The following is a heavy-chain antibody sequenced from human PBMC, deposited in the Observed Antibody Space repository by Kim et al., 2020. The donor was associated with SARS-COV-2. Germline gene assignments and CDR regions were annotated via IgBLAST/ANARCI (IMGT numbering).Heavy chain of an antibody. D-gene: IGHD3-3*01. CDR3: ARGGLRFLEWLLLK. J-gene: IGHJ4*02. Sequence: AKKFQGRVTMTRNTSMSTAYMELSSLRSEDTAVYYCARGGLRFLEWLLLKWGQGTLVTVSS. V-gene: IGHV1-8*01.